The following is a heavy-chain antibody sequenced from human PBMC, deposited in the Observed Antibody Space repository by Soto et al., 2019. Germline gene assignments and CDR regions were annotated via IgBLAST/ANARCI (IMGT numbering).Heavy chain of an antibody. D-gene: IGHD3-3*01. CDR3: ARLPDYDFWSGYDY. CDR2: ISSSSSTI. J-gene: IGHJ4*02. V-gene: IGHV3-48*02. CDR1: GFTFSSYS. Sequence: PGGSLRLSCAASGFTFSSYSMNWVRQAPGKGLEWVSYISSSSSTIYHADSVKGRFTISRDNAKNSLYLQMNSLRDEDTAVYYCARLPDYDFWSGYDYWGQGTLVTVSS.